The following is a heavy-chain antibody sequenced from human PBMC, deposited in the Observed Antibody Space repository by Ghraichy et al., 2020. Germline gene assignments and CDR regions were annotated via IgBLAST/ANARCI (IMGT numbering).Heavy chain of an antibody. V-gene: IGHV3-21*01. Sequence: GGSLRLSCAASGFTFSSYSMNWVRQAPGKGLEWVSSISSSSSYIYYADSVKGRFTISRDNAKNSLYLQMNSLRAEDTAVYYCARDLGWFGELLPGRYYYYGMDVWGQGTTVTVSS. CDR2: ISSSSSYI. D-gene: IGHD3-10*01. CDR3: ARDLGWFGELLPGRYYYYGMDV. CDR1: GFTFSSYS. J-gene: IGHJ6*02.